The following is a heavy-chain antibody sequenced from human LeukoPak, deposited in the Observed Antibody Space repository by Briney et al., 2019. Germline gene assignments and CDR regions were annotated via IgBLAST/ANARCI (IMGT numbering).Heavy chain of an antibody. D-gene: IGHD6-13*01. CDR1: GGSISSYY. J-gene: IGHJ4*02. CDR3: ARDTAAAGTGFDY. CDR2: IYYSGST. V-gene: IGHV4-59*12. Sequence: SETLSLTCTVSGGSISSYYWSWIRQPPGKGLEWIGYIYYSGSTNYNPSLKSRVTISVDTSKNQFSLKLSSVTAADTAVYYCARDTAAAGTGFDYWGQGTLVTVSS.